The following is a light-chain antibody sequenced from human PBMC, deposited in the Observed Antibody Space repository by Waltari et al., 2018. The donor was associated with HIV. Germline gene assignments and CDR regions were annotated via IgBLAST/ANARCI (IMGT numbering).Light chain of an antibody. CDR3: SSYTSSSTLFV. CDR2: DVS. CDR1: SSVIGGYNF. Sequence: QSALTQPASVSGSPGQSITISCTGASSVIGGYNFVSWYQQHPGKAPKLMIDDVSNRPSGVSNRFSGSKSGNTASLTISGLQAEDEADYYCSSYTSSSTLFVFGTGTKVTVL. V-gene: IGLV2-14*01. J-gene: IGLJ1*01.